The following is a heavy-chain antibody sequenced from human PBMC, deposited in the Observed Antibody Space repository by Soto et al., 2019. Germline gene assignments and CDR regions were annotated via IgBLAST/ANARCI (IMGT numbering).Heavy chain of an antibody. CDR1: GGTFSSYA. Sequence: QVQLVQSGAEVKKPGSSVKVSCKASGGTFSSYAISWVRQAPGQGLEWMGGIIPIFGTANYAQKFQGRVTITADESTSTAYMERSSLRSEDTAVYYCARGSGRAARDYYYGMDVWGQGTTVTVSS. CDR2: IIPIFGTA. V-gene: IGHV1-69*12. CDR3: ARGSGRAARDYYYGMDV. J-gene: IGHJ6*02. D-gene: IGHD6-6*01.